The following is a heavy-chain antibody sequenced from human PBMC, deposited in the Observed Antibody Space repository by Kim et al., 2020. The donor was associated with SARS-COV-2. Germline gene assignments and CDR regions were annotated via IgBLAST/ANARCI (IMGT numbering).Heavy chain of an antibody. Sequence: GGSLRLFCAASGFTFSSYSMNWVRQAPGKGLEWVSSISSSSSYIYYADSVKGRFTISRDNAKNSLYLQMNSLRAEDTAVYYCARDSGYGTSFYYYYYGMDVWGQGTTVTVSS. CDR1: GFTFSSYS. J-gene: IGHJ6*02. V-gene: IGHV3-21*01. D-gene: IGHD5-12*01. CDR3: ARDSGYGTSFYYYYYGMDV. CDR2: ISSSSSYI.